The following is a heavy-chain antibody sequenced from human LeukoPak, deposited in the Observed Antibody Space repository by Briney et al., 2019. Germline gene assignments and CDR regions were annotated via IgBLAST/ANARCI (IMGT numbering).Heavy chain of an antibody. CDR1: GFTFSSYS. J-gene: IGHJ4*02. V-gene: IGHV3-21*01. D-gene: IGHD5-12*01. CDR3: ARNRWLQPFDY. CDR2: ISSSSSYI. Sequence: PGGSLRLSCAASGFTFSSYSMNWVRQAPGKGLEWVSSISSSSSYIYYADSVKGRFTISRDNAKNSLYPQMNSLRAEDTAVYYCARNRWLQPFDYWGQGTLVTVSS.